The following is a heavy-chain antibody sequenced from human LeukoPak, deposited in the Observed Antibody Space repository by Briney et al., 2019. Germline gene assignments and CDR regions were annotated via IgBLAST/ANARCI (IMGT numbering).Heavy chain of an antibody. V-gene: IGHV1-2*02. CDR1: GYTFTASY. D-gene: IGHD5-24*01. J-gene: IGHJ4*02. CDR2: INPNSGDT. CDR3: ARGGGLGDGYPYYFDY. Sequence: ASVKVSCKASGYTFTASYIHWVRQAPGQGLQWVGWINPNSGDTKYAQKFQGRVTMTRDTSISTAYMELSRLRSDDTAVYYCARGGGLGDGYPYYFDYWGQGTLVTVSS.